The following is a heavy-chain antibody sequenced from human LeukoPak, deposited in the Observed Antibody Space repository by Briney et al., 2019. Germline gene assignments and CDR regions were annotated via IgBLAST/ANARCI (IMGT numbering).Heavy chain of an antibody. CDR2: LYYSGST. CDR3: AREGGTAAGTVEDAFDI. Sequence: SETLSLTCIVSGGSISSYYWNWIRQRPGKGLEWIGDLYYSGSTNYNPSLKSRVTISVDTSKNQFSLKLSSVTAADTAVYYCAREGGTAAGTVEDAFDIWGQGTMVTVSS. CDR1: GGSISSYY. D-gene: IGHD6-13*01. J-gene: IGHJ3*02. V-gene: IGHV4-59*01.